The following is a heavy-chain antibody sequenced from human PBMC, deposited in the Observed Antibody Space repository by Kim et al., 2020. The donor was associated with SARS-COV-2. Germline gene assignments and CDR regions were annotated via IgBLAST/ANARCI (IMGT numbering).Heavy chain of an antibody. CDR2: ISWNSGSI. CDR1: GFTFDEYA. Sequence: GGSLRLSCAAAGFTFDEYAMHWVRQAPGKGLEWVSGISWNSGSIGYADSGKGRFTISRDNAKNSLYLQMNSLRAEDTALYYCAKDIARGGGDDAFDIWGQATMVTVSS. J-gene: IGHJ3*02. CDR3: AKDIARGGGDDAFDI. V-gene: IGHV3-9*01. D-gene: IGHD3-10*01.